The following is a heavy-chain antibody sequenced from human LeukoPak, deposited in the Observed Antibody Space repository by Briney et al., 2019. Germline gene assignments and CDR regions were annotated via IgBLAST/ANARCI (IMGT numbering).Heavy chain of an antibody. J-gene: IGHJ4*02. CDR1: GFTFSRYA. V-gene: IGHV3-30-3*01. CDR3: AKAAISGSYFKIGYFDY. CDR2: ISYDGSNK. D-gene: IGHD1-26*01. Sequence: GGSLRLSCAAPGFTFSRYAMHWVRQAPGKGLEWVAVISYDGSNKYYADSVKGRFTISRDNSKNTLYLQMNSLRAEDTAVYYCAKAAISGSYFKIGYFDYWGQGTLVTVSS.